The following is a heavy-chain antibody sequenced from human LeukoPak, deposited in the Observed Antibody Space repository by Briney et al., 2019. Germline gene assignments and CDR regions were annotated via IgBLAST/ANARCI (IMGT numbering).Heavy chain of an antibody. V-gene: IGHV3-74*01. CDR1: GFTFSSYW. D-gene: IGHD6-19*01. CDR3: ARAPRYSSGWYFDY. Sequence: GGSLRLSCAASGFTFSSYWMHWVRQAPGKGLVWVSRINSDGSSTSYADSVKGRFTISRDNAKNTLYLQMNSLRAEDTAVYYCARAPRYSSGWYFDYWGQGTLVTVFS. J-gene: IGHJ4*02. CDR2: INSDGSST.